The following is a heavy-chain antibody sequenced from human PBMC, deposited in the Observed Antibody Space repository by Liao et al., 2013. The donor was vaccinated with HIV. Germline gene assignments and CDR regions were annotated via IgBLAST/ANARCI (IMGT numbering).Heavy chain of an antibody. CDR3: ARAPLYIYGRLSSRKPFDS. D-gene: IGHD3-9*01. J-gene: IGHJ4*02. V-gene: IGHV4-38-2*01. Sequence: QVQLQQWGAGLLKPSETLSLTCAVSGSSVGSGFYWGWIRQPPGKGLEWIGSIYHGGTYYNPSLKSRVTVSLDTSKRQFSLQLTSVTAADTAVYYCARAPLYIYGRLSSRKPFDSWGQGTQVFVSS. CDR1: GSSVGSGFY. CDR2: IYHGGT.